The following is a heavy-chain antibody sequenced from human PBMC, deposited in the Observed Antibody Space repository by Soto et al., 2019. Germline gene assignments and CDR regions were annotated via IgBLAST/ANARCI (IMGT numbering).Heavy chain of an antibody. V-gene: IGHV3-66*04. Sequence: EVQLVESGGNLVQPGGSLRLSCAASGFTVSISYMGWVRRAPGKGLEWVSSIYSGGNTYYADSVRGRFTISTDNSKDTLYLQMNSLRVDDTAMYYCARHVGSYWYFDLWGRGTLVTVSS. CDR3: ARHVGSYWYFDL. J-gene: IGHJ2*01. CDR1: GFTVSISY. CDR2: IYSGGNT. D-gene: IGHD1-26*01.